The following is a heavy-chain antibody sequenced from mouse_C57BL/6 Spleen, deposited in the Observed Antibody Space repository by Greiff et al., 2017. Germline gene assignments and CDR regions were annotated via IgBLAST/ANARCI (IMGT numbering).Heavy chain of an antibody. CDR2: ISSGSSTI. Sequence: EVMLVESGGGLVKPGGSLKLSCAASGFTFSDYGMHWVRQAPEKGLEWVAYISSGSSTIYYADTVKGRFTISRDNAKNTRFLQMTSLRSEDTAMYYCARNYDYDEYNYAMDYWGQGTSVTVSS. CDR1: GFTFSDYG. CDR3: ARNYDYDEYNYAMDY. D-gene: IGHD2-4*01. J-gene: IGHJ4*01. V-gene: IGHV5-17*01.